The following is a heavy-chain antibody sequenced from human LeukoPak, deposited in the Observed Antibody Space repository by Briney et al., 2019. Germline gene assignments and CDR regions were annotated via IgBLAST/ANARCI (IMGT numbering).Heavy chain of an antibody. Sequence: SETLSLTCTVSGGSISSGGYYWSWIRQHPGKGLEWIGYIYYSGSTYYNPSLKSRVTISVGTSKNQFSLKLSSVTAADTAVYYCARDLLVRGPNYYGMDVWGQGTTVTVSS. D-gene: IGHD3-10*01. CDR3: ARDLLVRGPNYYGMDV. J-gene: IGHJ6*02. CDR1: GGSISSGGYY. CDR2: IYYSGST. V-gene: IGHV4-31*03.